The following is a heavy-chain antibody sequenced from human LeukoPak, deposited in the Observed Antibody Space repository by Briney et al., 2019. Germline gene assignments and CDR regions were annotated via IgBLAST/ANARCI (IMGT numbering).Heavy chain of an antibody. Sequence: SETLSLTCTVSGVSISSSSYSWGWIRQPPGKGLEWIGSIYYSGSTYYNPSLKSRVTISVDTSKNQFSLKLSSVTAADTAVYYCARVHSGWASYYYYMDVWGKGTTVTVSS. CDR3: ARVHSGWASYYYYMDV. J-gene: IGHJ6*03. CDR1: GVSISSSSYS. V-gene: IGHV4-39*07. D-gene: IGHD6-19*01. CDR2: IYYSGST.